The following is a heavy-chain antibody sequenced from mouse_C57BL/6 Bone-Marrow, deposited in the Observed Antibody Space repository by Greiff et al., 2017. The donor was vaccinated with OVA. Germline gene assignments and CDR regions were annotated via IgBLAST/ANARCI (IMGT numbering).Heavy chain of an antibody. CDR2: IDPEDGDT. CDR1: GFNIKDYY. CDR3: ARSAGAYYYAMDY. Sequence: EVKLVESGAELVKPGASVKLSCTASGFNIKDYYMHWVKQRTEQGLEWIGRIDPEDGDTKYAQKFQGKATITADTSSNTAYLQLSSLTSEDTAVYYCARSAGAYYYAMDYWGQGTSVTVSS. J-gene: IGHJ4*01. V-gene: IGHV14-2*01.